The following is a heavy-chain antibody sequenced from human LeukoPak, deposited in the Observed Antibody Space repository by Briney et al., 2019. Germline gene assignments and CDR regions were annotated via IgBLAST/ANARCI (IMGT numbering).Heavy chain of an antibody. V-gene: IGHV3-7*03. CDR2: IKQDGGEK. D-gene: IGHD5-18*01. CDR3: AKVGYSYGPGAHYYYYDMDV. Sequence: GGSLRLSCAASEFTFSSYWMSWVRQAPGKGLEWVANIKQDGGEKYYLDSVKGRFTISRDNSKNTLYLQMNSLRVEDTAVYFCAKVGYSYGPGAHYYYYDMDVWGQGTTVTVSS. CDR1: EFTFSSYW. J-gene: IGHJ6*02.